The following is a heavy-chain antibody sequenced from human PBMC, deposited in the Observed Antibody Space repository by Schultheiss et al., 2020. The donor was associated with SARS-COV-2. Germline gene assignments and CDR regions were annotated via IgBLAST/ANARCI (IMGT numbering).Heavy chain of an antibody. CDR3: ARGSSSGWSYYYGMDV. CDR2: IYYSGST. V-gene: IGHV4-39*07. Sequence: SETLSLTCTVSGGSISSGSYYWSWIRQHPGKGLEWIGSIYYSGSTNYNPSLKSRVTISVDTSKNQFSLKLSSVTAADTAVYYCARGSSSGWSYYYGMDVWGQGTTVTVSS. CDR1: GGSISSGSYY. D-gene: IGHD6-19*01. J-gene: IGHJ6*02.